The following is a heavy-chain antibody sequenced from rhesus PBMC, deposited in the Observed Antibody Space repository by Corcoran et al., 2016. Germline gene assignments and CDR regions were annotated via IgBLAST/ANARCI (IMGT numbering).Heavy chain of an antibody. CDR2: ISGSGGST. Sequence: QLQLQESGPGLVKPSETLSPTCAVSGGSISSHYWSWIRQPPGKGRAGIGRISGSGGSTDYNPSLKSRVTISTDTSKIQFSLRLSSVTAADTAVYYCASRSESCTGSGCYHPDYWGQGVLVTVSS. CDR1: GGSISSHY. D-gene: IGHD2-21*01. J-gene: IGHJ4*01. CDR3: ASRSESCTGSGCYHPDY. V-gene: IGHV4-173*01.